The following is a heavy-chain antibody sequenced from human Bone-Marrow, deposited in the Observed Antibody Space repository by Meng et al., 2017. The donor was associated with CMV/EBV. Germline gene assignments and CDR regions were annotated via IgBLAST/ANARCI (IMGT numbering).Heavy chain of an antibody. D-gene: IGHD3-10*01. CDR3: ARGGTMVRGVIISKYYYYGMDV. J-gene: IGHJ6*02. Sequence: SVKVSCKASGGTFSGYAISWVRQAPGQGLEWMGGIIPIFGTANYAQKFQGRVTITTDESTSTAYMELSSLRSEDTAVYYCARGGTMVRGVIISKYYYYGMDVWGQGTTVTVSS. V-gene: IGHV1-69*05. CDR1: GGTFSGYA. CDR2: IIPIFGTA.